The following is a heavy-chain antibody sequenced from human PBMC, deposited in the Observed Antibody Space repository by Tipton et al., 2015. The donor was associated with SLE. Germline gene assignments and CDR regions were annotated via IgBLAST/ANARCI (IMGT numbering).Heavy chain of an antibody. J-gene: IGHJ4*02. V-gene: IGHV4-31*03. CDR3: GRVTSGWREVY. Sequence: TLSLTCTVSGDSIISGAYYWSWVRQHPGRGLEWLAYIFYSGSTYYNPSLKSRLNISVDRSNNQFSLKLTSVTAADTAIYYCGRVTSGWREVYWGQGTLVTVSS. CDR2: IFYSGST. D-gene: IGHD6-19*01. CDR1: GDSIISGAYY.